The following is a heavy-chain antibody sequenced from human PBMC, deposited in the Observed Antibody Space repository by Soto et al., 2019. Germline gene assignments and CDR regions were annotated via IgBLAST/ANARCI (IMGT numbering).Heavy chain of an antibody. CDR1: GGSIRSNNW. J-gene: IGHJ4*02. Sequence: SETLSLTCAVSGGSIRSNNWWSWVRQPPGKGLEWIGEIFQSGSTHYNPSLKTRVTISVDKSKNQFSLKLSSVTAADTAVYYCARVYSGSYSDYWGQGTLVPVSS. CDR2: IFQSGST. CDR3: ARVYSGSYSDY. V-gene: IGHV4-4*02. D-gene: IGHD1-26*01.